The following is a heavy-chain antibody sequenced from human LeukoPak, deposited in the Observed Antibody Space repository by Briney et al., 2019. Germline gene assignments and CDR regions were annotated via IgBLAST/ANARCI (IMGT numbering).Heavy chain of an antibody. CDR3: ARDLFAVSRITMIVGNPGY. CDR1: GYTFTGYY. Sequence: ASVKVSCKASGYTFTGYYMHWVRQAPGQGLEWMGIINPSGGSTSYAQKFQGRVTMTRDTSTSTVYMELSSLRSEDTAVYYCARDLFAVSRITMIVGNPGYWGQGTLVTVSS. V-gene: IGHV1-46*01. CDR2: INPSGGST. J-gene: IGHJ4*02. D-gene: IGHD3-22*01.